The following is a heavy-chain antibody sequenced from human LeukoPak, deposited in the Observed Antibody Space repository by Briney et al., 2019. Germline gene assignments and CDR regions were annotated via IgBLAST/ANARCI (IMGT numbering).Heavy chain of an antibody. V-gene: IGHV3-33*01. CDR3: ARGAYDSSGHQVMIFDY. CDR1: GFTFSSYV. Sequence: GGSLRLSCAASGFTFSSYVMHWVRQAPGKGLEWVAVIWYDGSNKYCADSVKGRFTISRDNSKNTLYLQMNSLRAEDTAVYYCARGAYDSSGHQVMIFDYWGQGTLVTVSS. J-gene: IGHJ4*02. D-gene: IGHD3-22*01. CDR2: IWYDGSNK.